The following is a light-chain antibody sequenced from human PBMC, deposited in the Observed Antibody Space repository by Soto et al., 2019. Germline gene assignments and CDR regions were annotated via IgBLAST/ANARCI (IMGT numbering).Light chain of an antibody. CDR2: EVT. CDR1: STDIGVYDH. CDR3: SSYTTSATLV. J-gene: IGLJ3*02. V-gene: IGLV2-14*01. Sequence: QSVLTQPAAVSGSPGQSITISCTGTSTDIGVYDHVSWYQQHPGKAPKVMIYEVTARPSGVSNRFSGSKSGDTASLTISGLQSEDEADYYCSSYTTSATLVFGGGTQLTVL.